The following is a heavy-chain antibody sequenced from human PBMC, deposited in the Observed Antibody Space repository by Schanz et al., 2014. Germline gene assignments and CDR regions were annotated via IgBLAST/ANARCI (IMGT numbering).Heavy chain of an antibody. Sequence: QVQLVQSGAEVKKPGASVKVSCKASGYIFTDYYIHWVRQAPGQRLEWMGRSNPNRGGTAYAQKFQGRVTMTWDTPLTTVNMELSGLTHDDTAVYYCARDGHSSKWSSYYYYGMDVWGQGTTVTVSS. J-gene: IGHJ6*02. V-gene: IGHV1-2*06. CDR3: ARDGHSSKWSSYYYYGMDV. CDR2: SNPNRGGT. D-gene: IGHD6-13*01. CDR1: GYIFTDYY.